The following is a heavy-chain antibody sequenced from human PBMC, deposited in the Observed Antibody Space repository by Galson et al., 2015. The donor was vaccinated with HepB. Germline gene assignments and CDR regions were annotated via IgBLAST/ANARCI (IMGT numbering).Heavy chain of an antibody. CDR2: MSHDQSKK. CDR3: ANGRPAMEYCSGGPCYPADTFDI. CDR1: GFSFSNYG. J-gene: IGHJ3*02. Sequence: SLRLSCAASGFSFSNYGMHWVRQAPGKGLEWVAVMSHDQSKKYHADSVKGRFTISRDNSKNTLYLQMNSLRPENTAVYYCANGRPAMEYCSGGPCYPADTFDIWGQGTMVTVS. V-gene: IGHV3-30*18. D-gene: IGHD2-15*01.